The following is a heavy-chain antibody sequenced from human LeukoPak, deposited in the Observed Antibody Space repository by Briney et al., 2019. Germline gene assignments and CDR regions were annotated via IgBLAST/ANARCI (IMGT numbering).Heavy chain of an antibody. CDR2: ISVYNDDI. CDR1: GYTFTSYG. Sequence: GASVKVSCKASGYTFTSYGISWVRQAPGQGLEWMAWISVYNDDIKFAQKFQGRVTMTTDTSTSTAYMELRSLRSDDTAVYYCARFGGDPFNYDFWSGYSKWGQGTLVTVSS. CDR3: ARFGGDPFNYDFWSGYSK. J-gene: IGHJ4*02. V-gene: IGHV1-18*01. D-gene: IGHD3-3*01.